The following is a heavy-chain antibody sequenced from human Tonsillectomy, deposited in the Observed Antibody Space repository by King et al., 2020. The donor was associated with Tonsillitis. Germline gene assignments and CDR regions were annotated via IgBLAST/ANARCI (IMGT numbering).Heavy chain of an antibody. CDR2: IYHSGST. D-gene: IGHD5-18*01. J-gene: IGHJ4*02. CDR1: GGSISSGGYS. CDR3: ARGGNTAMVYFDY. V-gene: IGHV4-30-2*01. Sequence: LQLQESGSGLVKPSQTLSLTCAVSGGSISSGGYSWSWIRQPPGKGLEWIGYIYHSGSTYYNPSLKSRVTISVDRSKNQFSLKLSSVTAADTAVYYCARGGNTAMVYFDYWGQGTLVTVSS.